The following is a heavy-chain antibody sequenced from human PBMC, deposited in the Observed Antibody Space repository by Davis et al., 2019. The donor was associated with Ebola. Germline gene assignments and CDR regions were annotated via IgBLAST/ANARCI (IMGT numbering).Heavy chain of an antibody. D-gene: IGHD2-2*01. CDR2: ISYDGSNK. J-gene: IGHJ5*02. CDR3: ARLPAASNWFDP. Sequence: PGGSLRLSCAASGFTFSSYAMHWVRQAPGKGLEWVAVISYDGSNKYYADSVKGRFTISRDNSKNSLYLQMNSLRAEDTAVYYCARLPAASNWFDPWGQGTLVTVSS. CDR1: GFTFSSYA. V-gene: IGHV3-30-3*01.